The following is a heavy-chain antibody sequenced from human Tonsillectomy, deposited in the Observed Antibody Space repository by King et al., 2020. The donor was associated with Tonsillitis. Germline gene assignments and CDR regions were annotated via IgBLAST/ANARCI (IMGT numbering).Heavy chain of an antibody. CDR3: AHSKRLIAVAGPLFDY. Sequence: ITLKESGPTLVKPPQTLTLTCTFSGFSLSISGVGVGWIRQPPGKALEWLALIYWNDDKRYSPSLKSRLTITKDTSKNQVVLTMTNMDPVDTATYYCAHSKRLIAVAGPLFDYWGQGTLVTVSS. J-gene: IGHJ4*02. CDR2: IYWNDDK. D-gene: IGHD6-19*01. CDR1: GFSLSISGVG. V-gene: IGHV2-5*01.